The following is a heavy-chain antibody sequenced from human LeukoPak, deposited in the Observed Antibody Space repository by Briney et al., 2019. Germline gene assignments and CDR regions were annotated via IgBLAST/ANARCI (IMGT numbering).Heavy chain of an antibody. CDR1: GYTFTSYA. CDR3: ARCDYSLWWFDP. V-gene: IGHV1-18*01. D-gene: IGHD4-11*01. J-gene: IGHJ5*02. Sequence: GASVKVSCKASGYTFTSYAMNWVRQAPGQGLEWMGWISAYNGNTNYAQKLQGRVTMTTDTSTSTAYMELRSLRSDDTAVYYCARCDYSLWWFDPWGQGTLVTVSS. CDR2: ISAYNGNT.